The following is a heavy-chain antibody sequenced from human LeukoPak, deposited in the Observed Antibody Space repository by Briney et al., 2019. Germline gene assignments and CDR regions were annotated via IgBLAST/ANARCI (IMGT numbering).Heavy chain of an antibody. J-gene: IGHJ5*02. CDR3: ARVLRGIAAACTRWFDP. CDR2: INPNSGGT. Sequence: GASVKVSCKASGYTFTGYYMHWVRQAPGQGLEWMGWINPNSGGTNYAQKFQGRVTMTRDTSISTAYMELSRLRSDDTAVYYCARVLRGIAAACTRWFDPWGQGTLVTVSS. D-gene: IGHD6-13*01. CDR1: GYTFTGYY. V-gene: IGHV1-2*02.